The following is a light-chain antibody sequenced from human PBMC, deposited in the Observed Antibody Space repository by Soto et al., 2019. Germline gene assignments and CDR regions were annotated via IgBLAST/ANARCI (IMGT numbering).Light chain of an antibody. CDR1: QSVASD. Sequence: EIVLTQSPATLSVSPGERATLSCRASQSVASDLAWYQQKPGQAPRLLIYATSTRATDIPARFSGSGSGTEFTLTISGLQSEEFAVYYCQQYNNLLPYSFGQGTKLEIK. J-gene: IGKJ2*01. CDR3: QQYNNLLPYS. V-gene: IGKV3-15*01. CDR2: ATS.